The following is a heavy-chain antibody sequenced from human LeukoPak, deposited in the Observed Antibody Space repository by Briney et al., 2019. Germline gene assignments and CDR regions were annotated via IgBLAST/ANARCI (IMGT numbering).Heavy chain of an antibody. Sequence: SETLSLTCTVSGGSISSYYWSWIRQPPGKGLEWIGYIYYSGSTNYNPSLKSRVTISVDTSKNQFSLKLSSVTAADTAVYYCARGPTYYDSSGTPFDYWGQGTLVTVSS. CDR3: ARGPTYYDSSGTPFDY. CDR2: IYYSGST. V-gene: IGHV4-59*08. D-gene: IGHD3-22*01. CDR1: GGSISSYY. J-gene: IGHJ4*02.